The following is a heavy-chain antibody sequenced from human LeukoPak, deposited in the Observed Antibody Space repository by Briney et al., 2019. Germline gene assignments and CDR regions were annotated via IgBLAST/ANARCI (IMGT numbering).Heavy chain of an antibody. V-gene: IGHV5-51*01. Sequence: GESLKISCRGSGYNFTNYWIGWVRQMPGKGLEWMGIIYPDDSDTTFSPSFQGHVTISADKSISTAYLQWSSLKASDTAMYYCARLGDDNSGYLDYWGQGTLGTVSS. CDR3: ARLGDDNSGYLDY. J-gene: IGHJ4*02. D-gene: IGHD3-22*01. CDR2: IYPDDSDT. CDR1: GYNFTNYW.